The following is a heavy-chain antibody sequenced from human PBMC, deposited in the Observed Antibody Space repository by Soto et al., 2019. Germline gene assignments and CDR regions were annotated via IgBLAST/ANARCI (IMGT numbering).Heavy chain of an antibody. CDR2: ISGSGGST. CDR3: AKLMADYGDYQYYYYGMDV. D-gene: IGHD4-17*01. CDR1: GFTFSSYA. J-gene: IGHJ6*02. Sequence: GGSLRLSCAASGFTFSSYAMSWVRQAPGKGLEWVSAISGSGGSTYYADSVKGRFTISRDNSKNTLYLQMNSLRAEDTAVYYCAKLMADYGDYQYYYYGMDVWGQGTTGTVSS. V-gene: IGHV3-23*01.